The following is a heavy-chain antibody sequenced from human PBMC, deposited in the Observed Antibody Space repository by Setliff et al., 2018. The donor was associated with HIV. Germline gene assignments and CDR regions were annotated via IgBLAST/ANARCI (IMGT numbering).Heavy chain of an antibody. J-gene: IGHJ4*02. D-gene: IGHD3-22*01. CDR2: FYTSGST. CDR1: GGSINTYY. CDR3: ARDRLTYYFDY. Sequence: PSETLSLTCTVSGGSINTYYWSWIRQPAGKGLEWIGRFYTSGSTNYNSSLKSRVTMSVDTSKNQFSLKLSSVTAADSAVYYCARDRLTYYFDYWGQGILVTVSS. V-gene: IGHV4-4*07.